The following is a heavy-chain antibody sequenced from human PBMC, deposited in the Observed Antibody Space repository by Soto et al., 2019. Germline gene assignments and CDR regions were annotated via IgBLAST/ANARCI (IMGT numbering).Heavy chain of an antibody. Sequence: PGGSLRLSCAASGFTFSSYSMNWVRQAPGKGLEWVSYISSSSSTIYYADSVKGRFTISRDNAKNSLYLQMNSLRAEDTAVYYCARLTYYYYYYMDVWGKGTTVTVS. CDR2: ISSSSSTI. J-gene: IGHJ6*03. CDR1: GFTFSSYS. CDR3: ARLTYYYYYYMDV. D-gene: IGHD7-27*01. V-gene: IGHV3-48*01.